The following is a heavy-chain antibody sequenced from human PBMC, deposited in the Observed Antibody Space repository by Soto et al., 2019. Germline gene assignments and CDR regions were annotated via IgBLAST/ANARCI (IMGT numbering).Heavy chain of an antibody. D-gene: IGHD2-2*01. J-gene: IGHJ4*02. Sequence: SETLSLTCTGSGGSIRRYYWSVIRQPPGKGLEWIGYIYYSGSTNYNPSLKSRVTISVDTSKNQFSLKLSSVTAADTAVYYCANSYCSSPSYLPDYPSQGTFVTVSS. V-gene: IGHV4-59*08. CDR1: GGSIRRYY. CDR2: IYYSGST. CDR3: ANSYCSSPSYLPDY.